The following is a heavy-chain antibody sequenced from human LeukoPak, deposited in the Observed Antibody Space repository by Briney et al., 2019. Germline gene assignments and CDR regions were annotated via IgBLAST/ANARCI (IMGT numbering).Heavy chain of an antibody. Sequence: GGSLRLSCAASGIAVIGNYMSWVRQPPGKGLEWVSFISINTDTFYEDSVRGRFTISRDSSKNTLFLQMNSLRDEDSAVYYCAIAQSWEGLFDSWGEGDPVTASS. CDR3: AIAQSWEGLFDS. V-gene: IGHV3-53*01. J-gene: IGHJ4*02. D-gene: IGHD1-26*01. CDR1: GIAVIGNY. CDR2: ISINTDT.